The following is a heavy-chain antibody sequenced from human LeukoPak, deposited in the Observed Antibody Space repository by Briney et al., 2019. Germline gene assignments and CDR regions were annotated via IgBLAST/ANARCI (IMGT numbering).Heavy chain of an antibody. Sequence: SETLSLTCTVSGGSISSSSYYGGWIRQPPRGWLEWIGRMYYSGRTYYNPSLKSRVTISLDTSKHQFPLKLSSVTAADTAVYYCARTSHYYDSSGFDFDYWGQGTLATVSS. CDR3: ARTSHYYDSSGFDFDY. J-gene: IGHJ4*02. D-gene: IGHD3-22*01. CDR1: GGSISSSSYY. CDR2: MYYSGRT. V-gene: IGHV4-39*01.